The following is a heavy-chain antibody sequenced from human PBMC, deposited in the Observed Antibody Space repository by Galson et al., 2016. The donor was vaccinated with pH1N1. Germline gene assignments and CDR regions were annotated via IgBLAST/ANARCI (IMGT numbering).Heavy chain of an antibody. CDR3: ARIGAWEGCHDAFDI. D-gene: IGHD1-26*01. V-gene: IGHV2-26*01. CDR2: IFSNDEK. Sequence: PALVKPTQTLTLTCTVSGFSLTNTRMGVSWIRQPPGKAPEWLAHIFSNDEKSSSTSLKSRLTISRDTSKSQVVLTMTDMDSVDTATYYCARIGAWEGCHDAFDIWGQGTMVTVSS. J-gene: IGHJ3*02. CDR1: GFSLTNTRMG.